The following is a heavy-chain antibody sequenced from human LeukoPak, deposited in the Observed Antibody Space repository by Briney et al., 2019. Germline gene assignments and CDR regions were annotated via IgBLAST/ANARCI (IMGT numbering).Heavy chain of an antibody. CDR3: ARRPGAAGRENKYSKD. CDR2: ISYSWNT. CDR1: GGSISSSSYY. Sequence: SETLSLTCTVSGGSISSSSYYWGWIRQTPGTGLEWIGSISYSWNTYYNPSLKSRVPISLDTSKNQFSLRLSSVAAADTAVYSWARRPGAAGRENKYSKDWGRATLVTVP. V-gene: IGHV4-39*07. J-gene: IGHJ1*01. D-gene: IGHD2-15*01.